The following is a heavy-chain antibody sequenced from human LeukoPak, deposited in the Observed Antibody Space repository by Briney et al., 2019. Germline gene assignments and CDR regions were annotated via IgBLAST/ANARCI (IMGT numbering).Heavy chain of an antibody. CDR3: ARMQMDTGYRPFDI. J-gene: IGHJ3*02. D-gene: IGHD5-24*01. CDR1: GFTFPTFW. V-gene: IGHV3-7*01. Sequence: GGSLRLSCAASGFTFPTFWMAWVRQAPGKGLEWVAKIKEDGSEKDYVDSVKGRFTIYRDNAKDSLHLQMNYLRAEDTAVYYCARMQMDTGYRPFDIWGQGTMVAVSS. CDR2: IKEDGSEK.